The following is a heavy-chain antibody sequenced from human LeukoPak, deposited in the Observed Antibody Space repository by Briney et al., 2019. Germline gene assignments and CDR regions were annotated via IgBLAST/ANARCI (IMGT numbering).Heavy chain of an antibody. CDR1: GFTFSRYW. CDR2: IKGGGSEK. Sequence: QPGGSLRLSCAASGFTFSRYWMSWVRRAPGEGREGVANIKGGGSEKYYVDSVKGRLTLSRDNAKNSLYLQMNSLRAEDTDVYSCARDGPLTPRLLWFGEEGGLDYWGHGTLVTVSS. CDR3: ARDGPLTPRLLWFGEEGGLDY. V-gene: IGHV3-7*01. D-gene: IGHD3-10*01. J-gene: IGHJ4*01.